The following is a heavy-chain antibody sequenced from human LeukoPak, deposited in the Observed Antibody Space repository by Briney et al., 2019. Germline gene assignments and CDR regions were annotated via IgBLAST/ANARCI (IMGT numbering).Heavy chain of an antibody. V-gene: IGHV3-48*02. CDR1: GFTFSSYS. Sequence: GGSLRLSCAASGFTFSSYSMNWVRQAPGKWLEWIAYISGSGSTIYYADSVKGRFTISRDNAENSLYLQMSSLRDEDTAVYYCARACSGDSCYPHHWGQGTLVTVSS. CDR2: ISGSGSTI. J-gene: IGHJ1*01. D-gene: IGHD2-15*01. CDR3: ARACSGDSCYPHH.